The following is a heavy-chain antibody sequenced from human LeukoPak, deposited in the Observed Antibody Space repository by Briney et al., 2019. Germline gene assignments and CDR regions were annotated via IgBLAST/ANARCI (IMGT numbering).Heavy chain of an antibody. J-gene: IGHJ6*02. CDR2: IYSGGST. Sequence: GGSLRLSCAASGFTVSSNYMSWVRQAPGKGLEWVSVIYSGGSTYYADSVKGRFTISRDNSKNTLYLQMNSLRAEDTAVYYCAKDRRYSYGFNGMDVWGQGTTVTVSS. CDR3: AKDRRYSYGFNGMDV. CDR1: GFTVSSNY. D-gene: IGHD5-18*01. V-gene: IGHV3-66*01.